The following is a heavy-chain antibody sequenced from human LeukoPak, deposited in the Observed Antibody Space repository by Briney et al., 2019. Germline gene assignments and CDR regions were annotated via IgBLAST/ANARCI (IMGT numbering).Heavy chain of an antibody. D-gene: IGHD5-12*01. V-gene: IGHV4-59*01. CDR1: GGSISRYY. CDR3: ATTGGSGAGS. J-gene: IGHJ5*02. CDR2: VYYNGNT. Sequence: SETLSLTCTVSGGSISRYYWSWIRQPPGKGLEWIGYVYYNGNTNYNPPLKSRVTISVATSKSQFSLKLNSVTAADTAVYYCATTGGSGAGSWGQGTVVTVSS.